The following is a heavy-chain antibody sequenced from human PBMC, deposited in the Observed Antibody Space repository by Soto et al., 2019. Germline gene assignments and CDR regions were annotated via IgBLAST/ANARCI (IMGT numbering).Heavy chain of an antibody. CDR1: GFPFSNCD. CDR3: ARDRRELLFGYYYYYGMDV. CDR2: ITGSGGST. V-gene: IGHV3-23*01. Sequence: GGSLRLSCAASGFPFSNCDMTWVRQAPGKGLEWVSTITGSGGSTYYADSVKGRFTISRDTSNNTLHLQMNSLRAEDTAVYYCARDRRELLFGYYYYYGMDVWGQGTTVTVSS. J-gene: IGHJ6*02. D-gene: IGHD1-26*01.